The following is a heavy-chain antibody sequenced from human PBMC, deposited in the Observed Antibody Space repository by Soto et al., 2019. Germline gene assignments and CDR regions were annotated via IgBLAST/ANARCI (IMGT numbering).Heavy chain of an antibody. J-gene: IGHJ5*02. D-gene: IGHD1-7*01. CDR2: VYRGGST. Sequence: SETLCLSSTVAGGSVNSLSYYWGWVSQPPGKGLEWIGSVYRGGSTFNNPSLKSRVTISVDTSKNQFSLKLSSVTAADTAVYYCARVWGNWNYGSVWFDPWGQGTLVTVSS. CDR3: ARVWGNWNYGSVWFDP. V-gene: IGHV4-39*07. CDR1: GGSVNSLSYY.